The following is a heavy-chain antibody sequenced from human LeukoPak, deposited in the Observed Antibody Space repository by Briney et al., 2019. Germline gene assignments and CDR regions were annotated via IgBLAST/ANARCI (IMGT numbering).Heavy chain of an antibody. D-gene: IGHD3-3*01. CDR1: GFTVSSNY. Sequence: GGSLRLSCAASGFTVSSNYMSWVRQAPGKGLEWVSVIYSGGSTYYADSVKGRFTISRDNSKNTLYLQMNRLRAEDTAVYYCARGPSGFGYYYYMDVWGKGTTVTVSS. J-gene: IGHJ6*03. V-gene: IGHV3-66*02. CDR2: IYSGGST. CDR3: ARGPSGFGYYYYMDV.